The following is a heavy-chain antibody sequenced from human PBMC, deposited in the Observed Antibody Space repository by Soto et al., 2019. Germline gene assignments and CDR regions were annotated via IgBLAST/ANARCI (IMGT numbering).Heavy chain of an antibody. CDR2: IYSGGAT. CDR1: GFSVSSNY. D-gene: IGHD3-3*01. CDR3: AKYHKRITIFGVVEYYFDY. V-gene: IGHV3-53*01. J-gene: IGHJ4*02. Sequence: PGGSLRLSCAASGFSVSSNYMSWVRQAQGKGLEWVSVIYSGGATYYADSVQGRFTISRDNSKNTLYLQMNSLRAEDTAVYYCAKYHKRITIFGVVEYYFDYWGQGTLVTVSS.